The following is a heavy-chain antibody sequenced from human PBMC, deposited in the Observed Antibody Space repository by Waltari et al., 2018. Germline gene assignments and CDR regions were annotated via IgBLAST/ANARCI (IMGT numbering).Heavy chain of an antibody. D-gene: IGHD5-12*01. V-gene: IGHV3-21*01. J-gene: IGHJ4*02. CDR2: ISSSSSYI. CDR3: ARRGDGYNLDY. Sequence: EVQLVESGGGLVKPGGSLRLSCAASGFTFSSDSMNWVRQAPGKGREWVSSISSSSSYIYYADSVKGRFTISRDNAKNSLYLQMNSLRAEDTAVYYCARRGDGYNLDYWGQGTLVTVSS. CDR1: GFTFSSDS.